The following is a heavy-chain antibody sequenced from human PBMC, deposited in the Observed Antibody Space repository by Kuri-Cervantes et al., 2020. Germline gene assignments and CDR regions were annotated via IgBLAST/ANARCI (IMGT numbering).Heavy chain of an antibody. J-gene: IGHJ3*02. CDR1: GFTFDDYA. V-gene: IGHV3-23*01. Sequence: GGSLRLSCAASGFTFDDYARHWVRQAPGKGLEWVSAISGSGGSTYYADSVKGRFTISRDNSKNTLYLQMNSLRAEDTAVYYCAKVEGGGWEDAFDIWGQGTMVTVSS. CDR2: ISGSGGST. CDR3: AKVEGGGWEDAFDI. D-gene: IGHD6-19*01.